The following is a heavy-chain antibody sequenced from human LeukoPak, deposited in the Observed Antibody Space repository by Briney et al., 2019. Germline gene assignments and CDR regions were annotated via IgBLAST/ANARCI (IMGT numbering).Heavy chain of an antibody. Sequence: GGSLRLSCAASGFTFSSYAMHWVRQAPGKGLEWVAVISYDGSNKYYADSVKGRFTISRDNSKNTLYLQMNSLRGEDTAVYYCAKDSKMATTILDYWGQGTLVTVSS. J-gene: IGHJ4*02. CDR2: ISYDGSNK. V-gene: IGHV3-30-3*01. CDR3: AKDSKMATTILDY. D-gene: IGHD5-24*01. CDR1: GFTFSSYA.